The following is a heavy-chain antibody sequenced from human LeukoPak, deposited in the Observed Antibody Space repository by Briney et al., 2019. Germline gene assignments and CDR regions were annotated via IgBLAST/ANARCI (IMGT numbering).Heavy chain of an antibody. Sequence: GGSLRLSCAASGFTFSSYEMNWVRQAPGKGLEWVSHISSSGSTIYYPDSVKGRFTISRDNAKNSLYLQMNSLRAEDTAVYYCARVRSGWYDFDYWGQGTLVTVSS. CDR2: ISSSGSTI. V-gene: IGHV3-48*03. CDR3: ARVRSGWYDFDY. J-gene: IGHJ4*02. CDR1: GFTFSSYE. D-gene: IGHD6-19*01.